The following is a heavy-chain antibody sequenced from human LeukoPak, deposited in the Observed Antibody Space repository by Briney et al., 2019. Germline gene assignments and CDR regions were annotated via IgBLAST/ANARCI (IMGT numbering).Heavy chain of an antibody. CDR1: GFTFNRYW. V-gene: IGHV3-7*01. J-gene: IGHJ4*02. CDR3: ARDKILGATLFDC. CDR2: IKQDGSEK. Sequence: QPGGSLRLSCAASGFTFNRYWMSWVRQVPRKGLEWVANIKQDGSEKYYVDSVKGRFTISRDNAKNSLYLQMNSLRAEDTAVYYCARDKILGATLFDCWGQGTLVTVSS. D-gene: IGHD2/OR15-2a*01.